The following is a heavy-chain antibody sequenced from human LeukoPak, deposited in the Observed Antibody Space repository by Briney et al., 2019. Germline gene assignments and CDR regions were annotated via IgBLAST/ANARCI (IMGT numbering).Heavy chain of an antibody. D-gene: IGHD4/OR15-4a*01. CDR1: GGALSGYS. CDR3: ARGLEGATC. CDR2: IHHSGST. Sequence: SETLSLTCAVYGGALSGYSWSRIRQPPGKGLEWIGEIHHSGSTNYNPSLKSRVTISVDTSKNQFSLKLSSVTAADTAVYYCARGLEGATCWGQGTLVTVSS. V-gene: IGHV4-34*01. J-gene: IGHJ4*02.